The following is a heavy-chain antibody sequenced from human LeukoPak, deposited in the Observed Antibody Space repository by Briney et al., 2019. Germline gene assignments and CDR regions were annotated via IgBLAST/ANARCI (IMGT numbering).Heavy chain of an antibody. CDR2: TSGSADST. CDR3: AKVADVYSVYYFDS. CDR1: GFNFQRYG. J-gene: IGHJ4*02. Sequence: GGSLRLSCVASGFNFQRYGMGWVRQAPGKGLEWVSATSGSADSTHYADSVRGRFTISRDNSKNILYLQMNILRAEDTALYYCAKVADVYSVYYFDSWGPGTLVTVSS. D-gene: IGHD2-21*01. V-gene: IGHV3-23*01.